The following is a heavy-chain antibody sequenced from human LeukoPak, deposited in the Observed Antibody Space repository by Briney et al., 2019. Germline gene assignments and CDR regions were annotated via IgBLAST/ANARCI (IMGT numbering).Heavy chain of an antibody. D-gene: IGHD6-6*01. CDR3: ARQPPADSSSSGAFDI. Sequence: GGSLRLSCAASGFTFSSYAMSWVRQSPGRGLERVTGIYSDGSTYYAESVKGRFTISRDNSKNTLYLQMNSLRAEDTAVYYCARQPPADSSSSGAFDIWGQGTMVTVSS. CDR2: IYSDGST. J-gene: IGHJ3*02. CDR1: GFTFSSYA. V-gene: IGHV3-66*02.